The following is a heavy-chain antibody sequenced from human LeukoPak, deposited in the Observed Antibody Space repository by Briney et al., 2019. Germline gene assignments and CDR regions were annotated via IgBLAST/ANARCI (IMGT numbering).Heavy chain of an antibody. CDR2: IRFDESRT. D-gene: IGHD6-19*01. CDR1: GFTFSNYG. J-gene: IGHJ4*02. V-gene: IGHV3-30*02. Sequence: GGSLRLSCAASGFTFSNYGMHWVRQAPGKGLDWVAFIRFDESRTFYGGYVKGRFIISKDNSEKTLVLHMHSLRPHDTAVLYCAKALVLTVAGTYYADHWGQGTLVTVSS. CDR3: AKALVLTVAGTYYADH.